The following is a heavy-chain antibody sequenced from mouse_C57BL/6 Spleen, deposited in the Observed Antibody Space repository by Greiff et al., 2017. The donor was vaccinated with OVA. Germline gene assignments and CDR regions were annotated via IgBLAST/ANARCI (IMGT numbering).Heavy chain of an antibody. D-gene: IGHD2-4*01. V-gene: IGHV3-1*01. CDR2: ISYSGST. Sequence: ESGPGMVKPSQSLSLTCTVTGYSITSGYDWHWIRHFPGNKLEWMGYISYSGSTNYNPSLKSRISITHDTSKNHFFLKLNSVTTEDTATYYCARGYDYSLFAYWGQGTLVTVSA. CDR1: GYSITSGYD. CDR3: ARGYDYSLFAY. J-gene: IGHJ3*01.